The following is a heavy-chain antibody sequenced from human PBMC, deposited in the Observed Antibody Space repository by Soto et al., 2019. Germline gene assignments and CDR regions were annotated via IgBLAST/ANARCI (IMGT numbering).Heavy chain of an antibody. V-gene: IGHV4-4*02. Sequence: SEILSLTYAVSGGSISSSDGWSWVSQPPGKGLEWIGEIYHSGSTNYNPSLKSRVTISVDKSKNQFSLKLSSVTAADTAVYYCARVRGYSYGFNDYWGQGTLVTVSS. CDR1: GGSISSSDG. CDR3: ARVRGYSYGFNDY. CDR2: IYHSGST. D-gene: IGHD5-18*01. J-gene: IGHJ4*02.